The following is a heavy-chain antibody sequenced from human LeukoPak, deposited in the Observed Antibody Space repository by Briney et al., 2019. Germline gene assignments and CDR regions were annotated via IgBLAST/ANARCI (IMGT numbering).Heavy chain of an antibody. CDR2: ISYDGSNK. D-gene: IGHD6-6*01. V-gene: IGHV3-30-3*01. J-gene: IGHJ3*02. Sequence: PGGPLRLSCAASGFTFSSYAMHWVRQAPGKGLEWVAVISYDGSNKYYADSVKGRFTISRDNSKNTLYLQMNSLRAEDTAVYYCARDYFEYSSSFDAFDIWGQGTMVTVSS. CDR3: ARDYFEYSSSFDAFDI. CDR1: GFTFSSYA.